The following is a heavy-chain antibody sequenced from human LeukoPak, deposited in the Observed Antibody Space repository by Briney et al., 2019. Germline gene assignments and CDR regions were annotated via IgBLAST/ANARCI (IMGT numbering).Heavy chain of an antibody. Sequence: TGGSLRLSCAASGFSFSSYAMSWVRQAPGKGLEWVSVISGSGGNTYYADSVKGRFTISRDNSKNTLFVQMNSLRAEDTAVYYCAKDTAIYGDYEIPFDYWGQGTLVTVSS. CDR3: AKDTAIYGDYEIPFDY. CDR1: GFSFSSYA. J-gene: IGHJ4*02. CDR2: ISGSGGNT. D-gene: IGHD4-17*01. V-gene: IGHV3-23*01.